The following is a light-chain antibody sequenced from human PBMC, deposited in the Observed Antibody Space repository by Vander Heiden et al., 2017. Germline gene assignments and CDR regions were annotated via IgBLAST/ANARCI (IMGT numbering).Light chain of an antibody. CDR1: QSISSY. CDR3: QQCESTPLT. V-gene: IGKV1-39*01. CDR2: AAS. J-gene: IGKJ4*01. Sequence: DIQMTHSPASLSASVGDRVTITCRASQSISSYLNWYQQKLVIAPKLLIYAASSLQSGGPSRFSGSGSGTDFTISIIRLQPEDFATYYCQQCESTPLTFGGGTKVEIK.